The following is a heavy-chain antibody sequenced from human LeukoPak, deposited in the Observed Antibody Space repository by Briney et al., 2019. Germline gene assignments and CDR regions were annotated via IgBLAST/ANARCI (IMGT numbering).Heavy chain of an antibody. D-gene: IGHD6-13*01. CDR3: AKDIAAAGTVDY. J-gene: IGHJ4*02. V-gene: IGHV3-23*01. CDR1: GFTFSSYA. CDR2: ISGSGGST. Sequence: GGSRRLPCAASGFTFSSYAMSWVRQAPGKGLEWVSAISGSGGSTYYADSVKGRFTISRDNSKNTLYLQMNSLRAEDTAVYYCAKDIAAAGTVDYWGQGTLVTVSS.